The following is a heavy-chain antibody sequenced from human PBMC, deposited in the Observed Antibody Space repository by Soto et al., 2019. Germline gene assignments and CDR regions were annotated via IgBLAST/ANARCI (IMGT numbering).Heavy chain of an antibody. J-gene: IGHJ4*02. CDR3: AKDLARLRYSSLRSPFDY. CDR2: ISGSGGST. V-gene: IGHV3-23*01. Sequence: GGSLRLSCAASGFTFSSYAMSWVRQAPGKGLEWVSAISGSGGSTYYADSVKGRFTISRDNSKNTLYLQMNSLRAEDTAVYYCAKDLARLRYSSLRSPFDYWGQGTLVTVSS. CDR1: GFTFSSYA. D-gene: IGHD3-9*01.